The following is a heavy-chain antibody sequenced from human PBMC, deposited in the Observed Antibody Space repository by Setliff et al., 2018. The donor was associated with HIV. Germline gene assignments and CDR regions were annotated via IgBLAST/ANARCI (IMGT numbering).Heavy chain of an antibody. Sequence: SETLSLTCTVSGDSISSSSYYWGWIRQPPGKGLAWIGSIYYSGSTFYNPSLKSRVTISIDTSKNQFSLKLSFVTAADTAVYYCARGAGDRGDAFDVWGQGTMVTVSS. D-gene: IGHD7-27*01. CDR3: ARGAGDRGDAFDV. J-gene: IGHJ3*01. V-gene: IGHV4-39*07. CDR1: GDSISSSSYY. CDR2: IYYSGST.